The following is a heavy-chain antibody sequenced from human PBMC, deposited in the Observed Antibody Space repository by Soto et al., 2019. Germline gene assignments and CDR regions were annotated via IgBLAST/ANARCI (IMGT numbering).Heavy chain of an antibody. D-gene: IGHD3-9*01. CDR2: IYSDGRL. Sequence: EVQLVESGGGLVQPGGSLRLSCVVSAFTVSSNYMTWVRQSPGRGLEWVSLIYSDGRLYYANSVRGRFTISRDTSKNTLYLQMNSLTVEDTAVYYCARDYDVLTGSIGDYWGQGTLVTVSS. CDR3: ARDYDVLTGSIGDY. J-gene: IGHJ4*02. V-gene: IGHV3-66*01. CDR1: AFTVSSNY.